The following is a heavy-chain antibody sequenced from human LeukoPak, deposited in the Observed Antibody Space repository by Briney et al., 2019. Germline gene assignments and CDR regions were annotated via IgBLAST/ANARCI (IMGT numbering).Heavy chain of an antibody. V-gene: IGHV4-34*01. CDR2: INHSGST. J-gene: IGHJ6*03. D-gene: IGHD2-15*01. CDR3: ARARGVVAATRAYYMDV. Sequence: SEILSLTCAVYGGSFSGYYWSWIRQPPGKGLEWIGEINHSGSTNYNPSLKSRVTISVDTSKNQFSLKLSSVTAADTAVYYCARARGVVAATRAYYMDVWGKGTTVTVSS. CDR1: GGSFSGYY.